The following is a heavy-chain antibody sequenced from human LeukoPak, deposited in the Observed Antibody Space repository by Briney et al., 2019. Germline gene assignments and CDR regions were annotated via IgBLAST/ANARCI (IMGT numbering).Heavy chain of an antibody. Sequence: SETLSLTCTVSGGSISSYYWSWIRQPPGKGLEWIGYIYYSGSTNYNPSLKSRVTISVDTSKNQFSLKLSSVTAADTAVYYCARYSCDGSCHWHSMDVWGKGTTVTISS. V-gene: IGHV4-59*01. D-gene: IGHD2-15*01. CDR1: GGSISSYY. CDR3: ARYSCDGSCHWHSMDV. J-gene: IGHJ6*03. CDR2: IYYSGST.